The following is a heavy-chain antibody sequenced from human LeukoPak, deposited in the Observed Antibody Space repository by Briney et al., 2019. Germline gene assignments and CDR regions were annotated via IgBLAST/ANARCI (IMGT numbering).Heavy chain of an antibody. J-gene: IGHJ4*02. CDR1: GFTFSSYS. D-gene: IGHD3-22*01. V-gene: IGHV3-48*01. CDR2: ISSSSTI. CDR3: ARDTDRGFDY. Sequence: AGGSLRLSCAASGFTFSSYSMNWVCQAPGKGLEWVSYISSSSTIYYADSVKGRFTISRDNAKNSLYLQMNSLRAEDTAVYYCARDTDRGFDYWGQGTLVTVSS.